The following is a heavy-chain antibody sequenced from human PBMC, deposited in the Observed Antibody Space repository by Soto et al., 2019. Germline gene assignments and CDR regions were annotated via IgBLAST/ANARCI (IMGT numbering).Heavy chain of an antibody. D-gene: IGHD2-8*01. J-gene: IGHJ6*02. CDR3: ARDIVLMVYAKKNYYYGMDV. V-gene: IGHV4-4*07. Sequence: PXETLSLTCTVAGCSISSYYWSWIRQPAGKGLEWIGRIYTSGSTNYNPSLKSRVTMSVDTSRNQFSLKLSSVTAADTAVYYCARDIVLMVYAKKNYYYGMDVWGQGTTVTV. CDR2: IYTSGST. CDR1: GCSISSYY.